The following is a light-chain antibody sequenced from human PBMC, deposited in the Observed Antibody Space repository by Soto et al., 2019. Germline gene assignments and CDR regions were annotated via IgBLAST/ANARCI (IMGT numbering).Light chain of an antibody. Sequence: FVLTQSPVTLSLSPGESATLSCRASQSVRTYLAWYQQKPGQPPRILIYDAASRETGVPARFSGSGSGTEFILTINSLEPEDFEVYYCQQRSVWPLTFGQGTKVDI. V-gene: IGKV3-11*01. J-gene: IGKJ1*01. CDR2: DAA. CDR1: QSVRTY. CDR3: QQRSVWPLT.